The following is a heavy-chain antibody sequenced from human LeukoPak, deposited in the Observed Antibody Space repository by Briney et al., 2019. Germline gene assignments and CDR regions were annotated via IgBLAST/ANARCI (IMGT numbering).Heavy chain of an antibody. CDR2: IYNAGRT. CDR3: ARDSSGYYHWFDP. CDR1: GGSINYYY. Sequence: SETLSLTCTVSGGSINYYYWNWIRQPPGKGLEWIGSIYNAGRTNYNPSLRSRVTISVDTSKNQFSLKLSSVTAADTAVYYCARDSSGYYHWFDPWGQGTLVTVSS. V-gene: IGHV4-4*08. D-gene: IGHD3-22*01. J-gene: IGHJ5*02.